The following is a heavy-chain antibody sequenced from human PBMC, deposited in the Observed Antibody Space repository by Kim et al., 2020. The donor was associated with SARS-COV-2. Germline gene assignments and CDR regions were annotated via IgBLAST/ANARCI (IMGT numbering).Heavy chain of an antibody. J-gene: IGHJ6*03. V-gene: IGHV3-49*04. CDR3: TRVYETGYYYYYMAV. D-gene: IGHD3-10*01. Sequence: GGSLRLSCTASGFTFGDYAMSWVRQAPGKGLEWVGFIRSKAYGGTTEYAASVKGRFTISRDDSKSIAYLQMNSLKTEDTAVYYCTRVYETGYYYYYMAVWGKGTTVTVSS. CDR2: IRSKAYGGTT. CDR1: GFTFGDYA.